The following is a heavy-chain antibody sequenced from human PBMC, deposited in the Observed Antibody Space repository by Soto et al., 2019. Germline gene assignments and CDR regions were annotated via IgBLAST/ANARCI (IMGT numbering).Heavy chain of an antibody. CDR2: IYSGGNT. V-gene: IGHV3-53*01. J-gene: IGHJ3*02. CDR3: ASLGYSGYDFAFDI. CDR1: GFTVSSNY. D-gene: IGHD5-12*01. Sequence: SGGSLRLSCAASGFTVSSNYMNWVRQAPGKGLEWVSVIYSGGNTYYADSVKGRFTISRDNSKNTLYLQMNSLRAEDTAVYYCASLGYSGYDFAFDIWGQGXMVTV.